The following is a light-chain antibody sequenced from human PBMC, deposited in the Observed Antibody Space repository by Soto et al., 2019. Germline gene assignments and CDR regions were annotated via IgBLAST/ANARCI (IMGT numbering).Light chain of an antibody. Sequence: VMTQSPATLSVSPWERVTLSWRASQSVTTNLAWYQHKPGQSPRLLISGASTGASGIPPRFSGSGSGTEFTLTIDRLQSADFAVYYCQQYDRWPVTFGGGTKVDIK. CDR2: GAS. V-gene: IGKV3-15*01. CDR1: QSVTTN. CDR3: QQYDRWPVT. J-gene: IGKJ4*01.